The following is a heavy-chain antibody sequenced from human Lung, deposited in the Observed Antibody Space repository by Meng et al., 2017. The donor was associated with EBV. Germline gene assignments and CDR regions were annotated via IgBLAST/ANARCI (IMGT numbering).Heavy chain of an antibody. Sequence: QGQLQEWGQGVVTLAGTVSLRWAVCGGSIIFGNCWSWVCQSPGKGREWIGEIHHSGRTNYNPSLKSRITMSLDKPKTQFSLKLSFVTAAYTVVYYCARDSYSAYSLGYWGQGTLVTVSS. CDR2: IHHSGRT. CDR1: GGSIIFGNC. J-gene: IGHJ4*02. CDR3: ARDSYSAYSLGY. V-gene: IGHV4-4*02. D-gene: IGHD1-26*01.